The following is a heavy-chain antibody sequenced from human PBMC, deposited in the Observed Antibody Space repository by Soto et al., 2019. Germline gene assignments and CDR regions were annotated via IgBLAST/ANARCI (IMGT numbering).Heavy chain of an antibody. CDR3: AKDTYYFDSSGYYVFDS. CDR1: GFTFSSYG. V-gene: IGHV3-30*18. D-gene: IGHD3-22*01. Sequence: GGSLRLSCAASGFTFSSYGIHWVRQAPGKGLEWVAVISYDGGNKHYADSVQGRFSISRDNSKNTLYLQMNSLRAEDTAVYYCAKDTYYFDSSGYYVFDSWGQGTLVTVPS. J-gene: IGHJ4*02. CDR2: ISYDGGNK.